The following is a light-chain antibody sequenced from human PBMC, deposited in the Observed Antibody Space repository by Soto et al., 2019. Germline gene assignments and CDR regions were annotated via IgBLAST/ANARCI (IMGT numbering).Light chain of an antibody. Sequence: QSALTQPPSASGSPGQSVTISCTGTCSDVADYNYVSWYQQYPGKAPKLMIYEVSKRPSGVPDRFSGSKSGNTASLTVSGLQAEDEADYYCSSYAGSNNWVFGGGTKLTVL. CDR2: EVS. CDR3: SSYAGSNNWV. CDR1: CSDVADYNY. V-gene: IGLV2-8*01. J-gene: IGLJ3*02.